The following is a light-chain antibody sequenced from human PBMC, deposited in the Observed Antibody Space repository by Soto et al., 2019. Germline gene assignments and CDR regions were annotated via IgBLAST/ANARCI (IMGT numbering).Light chain of an antibody. J-gene: IGKJ4*01. Sequence: IQLTQSPSSLSASVGDRVTITCRASQGISSYLDWYQQKPGTAPKLLIYAASTLQSGVPSRFSGSGSVKDLTLTISSLQAEDFATYYCQQYSGYRLTVGGGTKADIK. CDR1: QGISSY. CDR3: QQYSGYRLT. CDR2: AAS. V-gene: IGKV1-9*01.